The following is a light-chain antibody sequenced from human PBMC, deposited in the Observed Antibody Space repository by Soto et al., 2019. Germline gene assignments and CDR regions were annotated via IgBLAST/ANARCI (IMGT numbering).Light chain of an antibody. Sequence: DIQMAQSPSSVSASVGDRVTITCRASQGVSSWVAWYQQKPGKAPNLLIYAAFSLQSGVPSRFSGSGSGTDFTLTISSLQPEDFATYYCQQTNSFPWTFGQGTKVELK. J-gene: IGKJ1*01. CDR2: AAF. CDR3: QQTNSFPWT. CDR1: QGVSSW. V-gene: IGKV1-12*02.